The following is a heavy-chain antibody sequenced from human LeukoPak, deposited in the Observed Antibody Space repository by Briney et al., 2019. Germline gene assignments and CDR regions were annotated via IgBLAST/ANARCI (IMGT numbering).Heavy chain of an antibody. CDR2: IWYDGSDK. CDR1: GFTFNTYG. Sequence: GRSLRLSCAAFGFTFNTYGMNWVRQAPGKGLEWVAIIWYDGSDKYYADSVKGRFTLSRDNSKNTLYLQMNSLRAEDTALYYCARDYDYGDYPGYWGQGTLVTVSS. CDR3: ARDYDYGDYPGY. V-gene: IGHV3-33*01. D-gene: IGHD4-17*01. J-gene: IGHJ4*02.